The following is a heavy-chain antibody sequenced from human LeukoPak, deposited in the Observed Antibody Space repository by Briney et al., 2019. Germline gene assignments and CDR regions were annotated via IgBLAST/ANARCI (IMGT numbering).Heavy chain of an antibody. Sequence: GGSLRLSCAASGFTFSDYGMHWVRQAPGKGLEWVAFIRLDGSYKYYADSVKGRFTISRDNSKNTVVLQMNSLRGEDTAVYYCARDWEGAAGEPLFDRWGQGTLVIVSS. J-gene: IGHJ4*02. CDR3: ARDWEGAAGEPLFDR. CDR2: IRLDGSYK. V-gene: IGHV3-30*02. D-gene: IGHD3-9*01. CDR1: GFTFSDYG.